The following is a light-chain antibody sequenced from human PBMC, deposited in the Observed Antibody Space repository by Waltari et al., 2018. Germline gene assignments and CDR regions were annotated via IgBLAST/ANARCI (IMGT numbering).Light chain of an antibody. CDR3: QQSHTAPLYT. J-gene: IGKJ2*01. CDR2: DAS. CDR1: QTVGTR. Sequence: DIQMTQSPSSLSASVGDRVIITCRATQTVGTRLNWYQQRPGTAPKLLVYDASSLQSGVPARFSGSGSGTDFALTISSLQPEDVATYYCQQSHTAPLYTFGQGTKVEVK. V-gene: IGKV1-39*01.